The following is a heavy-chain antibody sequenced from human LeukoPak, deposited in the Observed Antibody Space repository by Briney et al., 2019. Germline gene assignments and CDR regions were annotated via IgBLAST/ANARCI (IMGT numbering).Heavy chain of an antibody. CDR3: ARDYGDFRFDY. Sequence: ASVKVSCKASGGTFSSYAISWVRQAPGQGLEWMGRIIPIFGTANYAQKFQGRVTTTTDESTSTAYMELSSLRSEDTAVYYCARDYGDFRFDYWGQGTLVTVSS. CDR2: IIPIFGTA. D-gene: IGHD4-17*01. J-gene: IGHJ4*02. CDR1: GGTFSSYA. V-gene: IGHV1-69*05.